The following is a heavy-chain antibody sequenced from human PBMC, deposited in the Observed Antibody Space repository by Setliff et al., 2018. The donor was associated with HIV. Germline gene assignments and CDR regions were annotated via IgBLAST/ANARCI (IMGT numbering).Heavy chain of an antibody. CDR3: ARVSSTYWYSIFRNYYYHMDV. CDR2: IYHSGTT. J-gene: IGHJ6*03. D-gene: IGHD2-2*01. Sequence: SETLSLTCAVSGYSISSGDYWGWIRQPPGTGLEWVGSIYHSGTTYYNPSLKSRVTISVDTSKNQFSLQLSSATAADTAVYYCARVSSTYWYSIFRNYYYHMDVWGKVTTVTVSS. CDR1: GYSISSGDY. V-gene: IGHV4-38-2*01.